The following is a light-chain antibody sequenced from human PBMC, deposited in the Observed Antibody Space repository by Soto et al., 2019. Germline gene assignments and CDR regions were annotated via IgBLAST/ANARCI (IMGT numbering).Light chain of an antibody. CDR1: SNDVGSYNL. J-gene: IGLJ1*01. CDR3: CSYAGSSSFYV. CDR2: EGS. V-gene: IGLV2-23*01. Sequence: QSVLTQPASVSGSPGQSITISCTGTSNDVGSYNLVSWYQQHPGKAPKLMIYEGSKRPSGVSNRFSGSKSGNTASLTISGLQAEDEADYFCCSYAGSSSFYVFGTGTKVTAL.